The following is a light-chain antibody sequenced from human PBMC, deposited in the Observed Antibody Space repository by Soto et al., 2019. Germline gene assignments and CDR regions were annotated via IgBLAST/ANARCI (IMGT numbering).Light chain of an antibody. CDR2: AAS. CDR3: QHRSNWPPT. Sequence: EIVLTQSPATLSLSPGERATLSCRASQSVSSYLAWYQHKPGQAPRLLIYAASNRATGIPARFSGRGSGTSFTLTISCLEPEDFAVYYCQHRSNWPPTFGGGTKVEIK. CDR1: QSVSSY. V-gene: IGKV3-11*01. J-gene: IGKJ4*01.